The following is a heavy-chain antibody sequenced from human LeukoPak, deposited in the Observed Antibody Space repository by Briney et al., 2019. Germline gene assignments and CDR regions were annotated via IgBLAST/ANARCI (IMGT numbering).Heavy chain of an antibody. Sequence: GGSLRLSCAASGFTFSSYYMSWVRQAPGKGLEWVANIKQDGDEKHYVDSVKGRFTISRDNAKSLLYLGMNSLRVEDTAVYYCARDPRGSEYSHFDSWGQGTQVTVSS. J-gene: IGHJ4*02. CDR1: GFTFSSYY. CDR3: ARDPRGSEYSHFDS. CDR2: IKQDGDEK. V-gene: IGHV3-7*01. D-gene: IGHD3-10*01.